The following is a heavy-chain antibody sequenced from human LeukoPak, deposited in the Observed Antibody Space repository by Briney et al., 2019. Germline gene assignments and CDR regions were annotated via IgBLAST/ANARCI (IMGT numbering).Heavy chain of an antibody. Sequence: GESLKISCKGSGYSFTSYWIGWVRQMPGKGLEWMGIIYPGDSDTRYSPSFQGQVTISVDKSISTAYLQWSSLKASDSAMYYCATNTMFRGIHAFDIWGQGTMVTVSS. CDR1: GYSFTSYW. J-gene: IGHJ3*02. D-gene: IGHD3-10*01. CDR2: IYPGDSDT. V-gene: IGHV5-51*01. CDR3: ATNTMFRGIHAFDI.